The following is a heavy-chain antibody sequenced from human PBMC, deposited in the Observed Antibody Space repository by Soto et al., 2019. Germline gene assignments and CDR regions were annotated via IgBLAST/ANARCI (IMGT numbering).Heavy chain of an antibody. Sequence: PSETLSLTCTVSDDFISSYYWNWIRQPAGKGLEWIGRVSTNGATNYNPSLESRVTMSVDTSKNQFSLKLTSVTAADTAVYFCASADYEILTGSYAMDVWGQGTTVTVS. CDR1: DDFISSYY. CDR3: ASADYEILTGSYAMDV. D-gene: IGHD3-9*01. V-gene: IGHV4-4*07. CDR2: VSTNGAT. J-gene: IGHJ6*02.